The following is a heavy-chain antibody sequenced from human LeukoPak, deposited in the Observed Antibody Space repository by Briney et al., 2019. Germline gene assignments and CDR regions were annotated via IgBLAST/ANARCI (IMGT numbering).Heavy chain of an antibody. CDR3: AREGDSSGGYNSFVN. CDR1: GGTFSSYA. CDR2: IIPIFGTA. Sequence: ASVKVSCKASGGTFSSYAISWVRQAPGQGLEWMGGIIPIFGTANYAQKFRGRVTMTTDTSTSTAYMELRSLRSDDTAVYYCAREGDSSGGYNSFVNWGQGTLVTVSS. V-gene: IGHV1-69*05. J-gene: IGHJ4*02. D-gene: IGHD6-19*01.